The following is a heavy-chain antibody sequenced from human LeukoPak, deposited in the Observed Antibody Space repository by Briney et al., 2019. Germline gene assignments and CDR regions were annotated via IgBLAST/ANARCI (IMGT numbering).Heavy chain of an antibody. V-gene: IGHV3-9*01. CDR3: AKAVRGVILYYFDY. CDR1: GFTFDDYA. Sequence: PGGSLRLSCAASGFTFDDYAMHWVRQAPGKGLEWVSGISWNSGSIGYADSVKGRFTISRDNAKNSLYLQMNSLRAEDTALYYCAKAVRGVILYYFDYWGQGTLVTVSS. CDR2: ISWNSGSI. J-gene: IGHJ4*02. D-gene: IGHD3-10*01.